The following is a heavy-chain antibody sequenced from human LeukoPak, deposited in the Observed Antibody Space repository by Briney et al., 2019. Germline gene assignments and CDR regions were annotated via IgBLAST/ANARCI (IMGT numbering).Heavy chain of an antibody. J-gene: IGHJ4*02. CDR3: AKGDQPLIYGGAFDY. D-gene: IGHD2-2*02. Sequence: GGSLRLSCAASGFTFRNFGLNWVRQAPGKRLEWVSTITVGGGGTFYADSVKGRFTISRDNSKSTLYLHLTSLRAEDTAVYYYAKGDQPLIYGGAFDYWGQGTLVTVSS. V-gene: IGHV3-23*01. CDR2: ITVGGGGT. CDR1: GFTFRNFG.